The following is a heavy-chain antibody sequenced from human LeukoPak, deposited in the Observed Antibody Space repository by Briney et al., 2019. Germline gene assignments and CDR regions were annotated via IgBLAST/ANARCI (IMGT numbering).Heavy chain of an antibody. V-gene: IGHV4-59*01. J-gene: IGHJ4*02. CDR2: VYYTGNL. CDR3: ARGSAPGTGPPSLDS. Sequence: SETLSLTCSVSGGSIGKYHWTWIRRPPGKRLEWIGYVYYTGNLNYNPSLERRVSLSIDTSKNQFSLSLSSVTAADTAVYYCARGSAPGTGPPSLDSWGQGTLVTVSS. D-gene: IGHD6-13*01. CDR1: GGSIGKYH.